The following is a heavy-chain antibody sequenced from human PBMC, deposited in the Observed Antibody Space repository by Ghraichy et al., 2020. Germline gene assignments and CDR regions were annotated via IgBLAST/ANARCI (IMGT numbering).Heavy chain of an antibody. J-gene: IGHJ6*02. CDR1: GYTFTSYA. Sequence: ASVKVSCKASGYTFTSYAMHWVRQAPGQRLEWMGWINAGNGNTKYSQKFQGRVTITRDTSASTAYMELSSLRSEDTAVYYCARGPRITIFGVARGGMDVWGQGTTVTVSS. CDR2: INAGNGNT. D-gene: IGHD3-3*01. CDR3: ARGPRITIFGVARGGMDV. V-gene: IGHV1-3*01.